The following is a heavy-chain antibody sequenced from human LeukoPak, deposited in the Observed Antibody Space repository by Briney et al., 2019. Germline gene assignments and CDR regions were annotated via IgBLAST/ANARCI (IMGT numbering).Heavy chain of an antibody. V-gene: IGHV4-4*02. D-gene: IGHD1-26*01. CDR2: IYHSGSS. CDR1: GGSISSNNW. Sequence: SETLSLTCAVSGGSISSNNWWSWVRQPPGKGLEWIGEIYHSGSSNYNPSLRSRVTISVDKSKNQFSLKLRSVTAADTAVYFCARVKSGTYGVFDYWGQGTLVTVSS. CDR3: ARVKSGTYGVFDY. J-gene: IGHJ4*02.